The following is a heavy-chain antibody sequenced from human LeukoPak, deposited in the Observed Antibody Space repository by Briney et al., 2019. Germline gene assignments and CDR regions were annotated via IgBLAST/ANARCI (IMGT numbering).Heavy chain of an antibody. V-gene: IGHV3-30-3*01. CDR3: ATTEGDYDFWSGLDY. Sequence: GGSLRLSCAASGFTFSSYAMHWVRQAPGKGLEWVAVISYDGSNRYYADSVKGRFTISRDNSKNTLYLQMNSLRAEDTAVYYCATTEGDYDFWSGLDYWGQGTLVTVSS. J-gene: IGHJ4*02. D-gene: IGHD3-3*01. CDR2: ISYDGSNR. CDR1: GFTFSSYA.